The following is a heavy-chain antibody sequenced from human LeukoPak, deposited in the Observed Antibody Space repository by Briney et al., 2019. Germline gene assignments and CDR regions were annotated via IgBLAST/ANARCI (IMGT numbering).Heavy chain of an antibody. Sequence: ASVKVSCKASGYTFTGYYMHWVRQAPGQGLEWMGWISAYNGNTNYAQKLQGRVTMTTDTSTSTAYMELRSLRSDDTAVYYCARAGGYCGRISCPYYFDYWGQGSLVAVSS. J-gene: IGHJ4*02. D-gene: IGHD2-15*01. CDR3: ARAGGYCGRISCPYYFDY. CDR1: GYTFTGYY. V-gene: IGHV1-18*04. CDR2: ISAYNGNT.